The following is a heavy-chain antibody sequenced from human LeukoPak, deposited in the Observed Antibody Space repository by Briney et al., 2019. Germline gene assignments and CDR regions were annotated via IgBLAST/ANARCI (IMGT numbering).Heavy chain of an antibody. CDR1: GYSFTSYW. V-gene: IGHV5-51*01. CDR2: IYPGDSDT. Sequence: KNGESLKISCKGSGYSFTSYWIGWVRQMPGKGLEWMGIIYPGDSDTRYSPSFQGQVTISADKSISTAYLQWSSLKASDTAMYYCARLNITVPNIAVAPYYWGQGTLVTVSS. CDR3: ARLNITVPNIAVAPYY. J-gene: IGHJ4*02. D-gene: IGHD6-19*01.